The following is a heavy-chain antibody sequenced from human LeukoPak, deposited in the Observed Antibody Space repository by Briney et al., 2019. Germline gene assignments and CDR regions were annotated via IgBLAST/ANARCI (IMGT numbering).Heavy chain of an antibody. CDR2: TNSDGSTT. D-gene: IGHD3-10*01. V-gene: IGHV3-74*01. CDR3: GRGMRDYYGLDY. CDR1: GFTFSSYA. J-gene: IGHJ4*02. Sequence: GGSLRLSCAASGFTFSSYAMSWVRRAPGKGLVWVSHTNSDGSTTDYADSVRGRFTISRDNAKNTLFLQMNSLTVEDTAVYYCGRGMRDYYGLDYWGQGTLVTVSS.